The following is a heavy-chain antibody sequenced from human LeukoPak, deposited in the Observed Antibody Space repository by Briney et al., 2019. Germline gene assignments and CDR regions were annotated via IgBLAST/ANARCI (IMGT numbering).Heavy chain of an antibody. D-gene: IGHD3-22*01. CDR2: MNPNTGRT. CDR3: VRLSQTPDYYSSGGYYYLSY. J-gene: IGHJ4*02. Sequence: EASVKVSCKASRYTFSSYDINWVRGAAGQGLEWMGWMNPNTGRTGFAQKFQGRLTMTRDTSISTAYMELSSLRSEDTAVYYCVRLSQTPDYYSSGGYYYLSYWGQGTPVTVSS. V-gene: IGHV1-8*01. CDR1: RYTFSSYD.